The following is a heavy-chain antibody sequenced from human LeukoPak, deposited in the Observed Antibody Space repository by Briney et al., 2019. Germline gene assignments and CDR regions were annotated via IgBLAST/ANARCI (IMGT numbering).Heavy chain of an antibody. CDR3: AGKGSSETSRYYMYA. J-gene: IGHJ6*03. CDR2: IYYSGST. V-gene: IGHV4-59*11. Sequence: SETLSLTCTVSGGSINSHYWSWIRQPPGKGLEWIGYIYYSGSTNYNPSLKSRVTISVDTSKNQFSLKLSSVPAAATAVYYCAGKGSSETSRYYMYAWGKGTTVTVSS. CDR1: GGSINSHY. D-gene: IGHD6-6*01.